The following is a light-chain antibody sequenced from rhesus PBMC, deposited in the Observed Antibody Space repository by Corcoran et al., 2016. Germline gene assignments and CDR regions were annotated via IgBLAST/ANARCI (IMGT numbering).Light chain of an antibody. CDR3: QQSSNLCS. CDR1: QSVGSY. CDR2: GAS. J-gene: IGKJ2*01. V-gene: IGKV3-24*04. Sequence: ETVVTQSPATLSLSPGERATLSCRASQSVGSYLAWYQQKPGQAPRLLIYGASSRATGIPDRFSCSGSGTDFTLTISSLEPEDVGVYYCQQSSNLCSFGQGTKVEIK.